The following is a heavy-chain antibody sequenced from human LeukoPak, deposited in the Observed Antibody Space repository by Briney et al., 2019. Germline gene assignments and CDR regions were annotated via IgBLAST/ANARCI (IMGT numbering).Heavy chain of an antibody. J-gene: IGHJ4*02. V-gene: IGHV3-9*01. Sequence: GGSLRLSCAASGFTFSSTSMSWVRQAPGKGLEWVSGISWSSGSIGYADSVKGRFTISRDNAKNSLYLQMNSLRAEDTALYYCAKDSRTYYHDSRCFDYWGRGTLVTVSS. CDR1: GFTFSSTS. CDR3: AKDSRTYYHDSRCFDY. D-gene: IGHD3-22*01. CDR2: ISWSSGSI.